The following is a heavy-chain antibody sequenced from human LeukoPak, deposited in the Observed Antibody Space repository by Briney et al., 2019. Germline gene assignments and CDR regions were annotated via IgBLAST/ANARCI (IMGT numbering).Heavy chain of an antibody. Sequence: PGGSLRLSCAASGFTFTTYAMSWDRQAPGKGLEWISAISSSGGSTYYADSVKGRFTISRDNSKNTLYLQMNSLRAEDTALYYYAKDAKRNYAFWGRFDYWGQGTLVTVSS. V-gene: IGHV3-23*01. CDR1: GFTFTTYA. J-gene: IGHJ4*02. CDR3: AKDAKRNYAFWGRFDY. D-gene: IGHD3-3*01. CDR2: ISSSGGST.